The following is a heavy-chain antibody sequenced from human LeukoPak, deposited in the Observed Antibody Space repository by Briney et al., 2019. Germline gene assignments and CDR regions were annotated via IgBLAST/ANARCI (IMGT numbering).Heavy chain of an antibody. CDR2: IHHSETA. CDR1: GGSFSGYY. CDR3: ARGPYCTDDSCYENWFDP. J-gene: IGHJ5*02. V-gene: IGHV4-34*01. D-gene: IGHD2-8*01. Sequence: SETLSLTCAVYGGSFSGYYWSWIRQPPARGLEWIGEIHHSETANYNPSLKSRVTISVDTSKNQFSLNLSSVTAADTAVYYCARGPYCTDDSCYENWFDPWGQGTLVTVSS.